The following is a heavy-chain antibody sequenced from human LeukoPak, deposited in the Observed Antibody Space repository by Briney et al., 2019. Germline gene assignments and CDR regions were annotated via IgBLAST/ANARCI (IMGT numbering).Heavy chain of an antibody. CDR2: LYYSGST. CDR3: ARTYGSSGLGYFDL. J-gene: IGHJ2*01. Sequence: KPSEPLSLACPLSGGSISSYYWSWTRQPPGKGLEWIGYLYYSGSTNYSPSLKSRLTISVDTSKNQFSLKLRSVTAADTAVYYCARTYGSSGLGYFDLWGRGTLVTVSS. D-gene: IGHD6-13*01. V-gene: IGHV4-59*01. CDR1: GGSISSYY.